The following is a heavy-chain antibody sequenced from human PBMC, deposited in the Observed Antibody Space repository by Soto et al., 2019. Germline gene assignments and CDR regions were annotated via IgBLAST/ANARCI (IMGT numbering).Heavy chain of an antibody. CDR3: AKTKDIVLVPAAMSPSTNYYYYGMDV. D-gene: IGHD2-2*01. V-gene: IGHV3-9*01. Sequence: LRLTCAASGFTFDDDDMHWVRQAPGKGLEWASGISWNSGSIGYADSVKGRFTISRDNAKNSLYLQMNSLRAEDTALYYCAKTKDIVLVPAAMSPSTNYYYYGMDVWGQGTTVTVSS. CDR2: ISWNSGSI. CDR1: GFTFDDDD. J-gene: IGHJ6*02.